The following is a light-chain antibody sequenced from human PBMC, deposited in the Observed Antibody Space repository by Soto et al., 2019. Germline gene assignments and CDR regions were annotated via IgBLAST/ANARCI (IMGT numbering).Light chain of an antibody. V-gene: IGKV3-11*01. CDR2: DAS. J-gene: IGKJ4*01. CDR1: QSAKIY. Sequence: EIVLTQSPATLSLSPGDRATLSCRASQSAKIYLAWYQQKPGQAPRLLIYDASNRATGIPARFSGRGPGTDFTRTIGTLETEGFAVYYCPQRSSRPLTFGGGTRVEIK. CDR3: PQRSSRPLT.